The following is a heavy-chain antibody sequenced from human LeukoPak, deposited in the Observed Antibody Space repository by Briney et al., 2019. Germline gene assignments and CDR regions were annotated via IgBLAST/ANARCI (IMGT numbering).Heavy chain of an antibody. J-gene: IGHJ4*02. CDR3: ARKYDYVWGSYRYTVFDY. CDR2: INPNSGGT. Sequence: ASVKVPCKASGYTFTGYYMHWVRQAPGQGLEWMGWINPNSGGTNYAQKFQGRVTMTRDTSISTAYMELSRLRSDDTAVYYCARKYDYVWGSYRYTVFDYWGQGTLVTVSS. CDR1: GYTFTGYY. V-gene: IGHV1-2*02. D-gene: IGHD3-16*02.